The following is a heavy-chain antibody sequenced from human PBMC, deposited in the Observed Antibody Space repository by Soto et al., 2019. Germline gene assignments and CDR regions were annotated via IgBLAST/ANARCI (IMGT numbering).Heavy chain of an antibody. CDR3: AKGCGSHGYDLFDI. V-gene: IGHV1-8*01. CDR2: MNPNSGSA. Sequence: ASVKVSCKASGYTFTNYDITWVRQATGQGLEWMGWMNPNSGSAGSTQKFQGRVSMTRNTSTSTAYMELSSLRPDDTAVYYCAKGCGSHGYDLFDIWGQGTMVTVSS. J-gene: IGHJ3*02. D-gene: IGHD5-12*01. CDR1: GYTFTNYD.